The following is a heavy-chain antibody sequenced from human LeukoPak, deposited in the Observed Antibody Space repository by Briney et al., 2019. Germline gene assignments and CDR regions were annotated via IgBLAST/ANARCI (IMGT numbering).Heavy chain of an antibody. CDR3: AKDRRSPERVFDY. CDR1: GFTFSTYS. J-gene: IGHJ4*02. Sequence: GGSLRLSCAASGFTFSTYSMNWVRQAPGKGLEWVSYIIHSSSTTYYADSVKGRFTISRDNSKNTLYLQTNSLRAEDTAVYYCAKDRRSPERVFDYWGQGTLVTVSS. CDR2: IIHSSSTT. V-gene: IGHV3-48*01.